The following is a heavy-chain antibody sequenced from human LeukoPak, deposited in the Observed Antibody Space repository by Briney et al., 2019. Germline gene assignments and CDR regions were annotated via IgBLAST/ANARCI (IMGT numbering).Heavy chain of an antibody. CDR3: ARVPVGATYDY. Sequence: ASVPVSCKACGYTFTGYYMHWVRQAPARGLEWMGWINPNRGGTNYAQKFRGRVTMTRDTSISTAYMELSRLRSDDTAVYYCARVPVGATYDYWGQGTLVTVSS. CDR1: GYTFTGYY. D-gene: IGHD1-26*01. CDR2: INPNRGGT. J-gene: IGHJ4*02. V-gene: IGHV1-2*02.